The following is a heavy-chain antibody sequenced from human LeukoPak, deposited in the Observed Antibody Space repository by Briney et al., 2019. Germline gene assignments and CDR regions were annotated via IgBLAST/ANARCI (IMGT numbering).Heavy chain of an antibody. J-gene: IGHJ4*02. D-gene: IGHD5-24*01. Sequence: ASVKVSCKASGYTFTSYDINWARQATGQGLEWMGWMNPNSGNTGYAQKFQGRVTITRNTSISTAYMELSSLRSEDTAVYYCARDGHKGFRGDYWGQGTLVTVSS. CDR1: GYTFTSYD. V-gene: IGHV1-8*03. CDR2: MNPNSGNT. CDR3: ARDGHKGFRGDY.